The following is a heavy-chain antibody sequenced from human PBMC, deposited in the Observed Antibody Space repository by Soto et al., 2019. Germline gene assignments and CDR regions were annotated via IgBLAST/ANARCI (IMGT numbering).Heavy chain of an antibody. V-gene: IGHV4-39*02. CDR1: GGSISRIGYY. CDR2: IYYNGVA. Sequence: PSETLSLTCTVSGGSISRIGYYWGWVRQPPGKGLEWIGSIYYNGVAHYSPSLETRLTISVDTSKNHFSLKLNSVTAADTAVYYCARGKDYDFWSGRNGFDYWGQGTLVTVSS. D-gene: IGHD3-3*01. J-gene: IGHJ4*02. CDR3: ARGKDYDFWSGRNGFDY.